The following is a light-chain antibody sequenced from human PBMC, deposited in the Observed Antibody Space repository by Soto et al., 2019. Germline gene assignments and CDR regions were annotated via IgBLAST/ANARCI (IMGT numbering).Light chain of an antibody. Sequence: SQSPATLSVSPGERATLSCRASQSVSSNLAWYQQKPGQAPRLLIYGASRRATGIPDRFSGSGSGTDFTLTISRLEPEDFTVFYCQQYANSPTFGQGTKVDIK. CDR1: QSVSSN. J-gene: IGKJ1*01. CDR2: GAS. V-gene: IGKV3-20*01. CDR3: QQYANSPT.